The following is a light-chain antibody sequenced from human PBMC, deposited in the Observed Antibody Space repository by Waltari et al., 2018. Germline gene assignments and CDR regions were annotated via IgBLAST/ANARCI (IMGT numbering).Light chain of an antibody. CDR1: QSVGRT. Sequence: IVLTQSPGTLSLSPGERATLSCRASQSVGRTLAWYQKRPGQAPRLLIYGASTRATASLDWFSGSGSGTDFSLTISRLEPEDFSVYYCQHYVRLPVTVGQGTTVEIK. J-gene: IGKJ1*01. V-gene: IGKV3-20*01. CDR2: GAS. CDR3: QHYVRLPVT.